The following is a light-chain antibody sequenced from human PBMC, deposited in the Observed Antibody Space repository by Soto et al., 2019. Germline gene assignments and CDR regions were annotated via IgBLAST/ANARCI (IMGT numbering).Light chain of an antibody. V-gene: IGLV2-23*01. Sequence: QSVLTQHASVSGSPGQSITISCTGTSSDVGSYNLVSWYQQHPGKAPKLMIYEGSKRPSGVSNRFSGSKSGNTASLTISGLQAEDEADYYCCSYAGSSTVVFGGGTQLTVL. CDR1: SSDVGSYNL. CDR2: EGS. J-gene: IGLJ2*01. CDR3: CSYAGSSTVV.